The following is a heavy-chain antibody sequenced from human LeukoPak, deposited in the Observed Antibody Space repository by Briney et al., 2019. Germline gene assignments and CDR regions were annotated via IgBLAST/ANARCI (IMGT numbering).Heavy chain of an antibody. D-gene: IGHD6-13*01. Sequence: PGGSLRLSCAASGFTVSSNYMSWVRQAPGKGLEWVSVIYSGGSTYYADSVKGRFTISRDNSKNTLYLQMNSLRAEDTAVYYCASSTGVAAAGTVFDYWGQGTLVTVSS. V-gene: IGHV3-66*02. J-gene: IGHJ4*02. CDR3: ASSTGVAAAGTVFDY. CDR1: GFTVSSNY. CDR2: IYSGGST.